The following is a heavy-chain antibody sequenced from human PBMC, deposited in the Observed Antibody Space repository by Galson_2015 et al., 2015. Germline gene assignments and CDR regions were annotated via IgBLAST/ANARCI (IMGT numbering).Heavy chain of an antibody. Sequence: SLRLSCASSGFTFSSYSMNWVRQAPGKGLEWVSYISSSSSTIYYADSVKGRFTISRDNAKNSLYLQMNSLRDEDTAVYYCARDKWVRAGLLDYWGQGTLVTVSS. J-gene: IGHJ4*02. CDR2: ISSSSSTI. D-gene: IGHD3-3*01. CDR3: ARDKWVRAGLLDY. CDR1: GFTFSSYS. V-gene: IGHV3-48*02.